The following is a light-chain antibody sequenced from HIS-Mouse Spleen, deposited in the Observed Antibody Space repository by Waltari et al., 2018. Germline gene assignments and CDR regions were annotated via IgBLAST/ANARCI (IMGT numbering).Light chain of an antibody. J-gene: IGKJ4*01. Sequence: DIVMTQSPDSLAVSLGERATLNYQYSQSVLYSSNNKNYLAWYQQKPGQPPKLLIYWASTRESGVPDRFSGSGSGTDFTLTISSLQAEDVAVYYCQQYYSTPLTFGGGTKVEIK. V-gene: IGKV4-1*01. CDR2: WAS. CDR3: QQYYSTPLT. CDR1: QSVLYSSNNKNY.